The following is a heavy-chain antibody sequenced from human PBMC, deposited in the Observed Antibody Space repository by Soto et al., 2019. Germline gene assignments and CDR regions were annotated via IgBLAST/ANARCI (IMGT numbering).Heavy chain of an antibody. D-gene: IGHD3-22*01. J-gene: IGHJ4*02. CDR1: GGTFSNDI. CDR2: IIPIFSTP. CDR3: AREFSGYFLGFDS. V-gene: IGHV1-69*13. Sequence: SVKVSCKASGGTFSNDIITWVRQAPGQGLEWMGGIIPIFSTPNYAQKFQGRVTITADESTSTAYMELSSLRSEDTAVYYCAREFSGYFLGFDSWGQGTLVTVSS.